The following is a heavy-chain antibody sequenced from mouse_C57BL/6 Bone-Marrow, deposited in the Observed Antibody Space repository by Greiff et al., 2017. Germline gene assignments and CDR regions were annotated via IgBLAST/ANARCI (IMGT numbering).Heavy chain of an antibody. V-gene: IGHV1-69*01. CDR3: ARRATTVVADAMDY. CDR2: IDPSDSYT. D-gene: IGHD1-1*01. Sequence: VQLQQPGAELVMPGASVKLSCKASGYTFPSYWMHWVKQRPGQGLEWIGEIDPSDSYTNYNQKFKGKSTLTVDKSSSTAYMQLSSLTSEDSAVYYCARRATTVVADAMDYWGQGTSVTVSS. CDR1: GYTFPSYW. J-gene: IGHJ4*01.